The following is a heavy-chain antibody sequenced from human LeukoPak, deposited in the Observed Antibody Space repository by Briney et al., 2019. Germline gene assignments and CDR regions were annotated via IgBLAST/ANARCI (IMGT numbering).Heavy chain of an antibody. CDR2: ISAYNGNT. CDR1: GYTFTSYG. J-gene: IGHJ5*02. D-gene: IGHD3-3*01. CDR3: ARDSYYDFWSGYVYKGGSNWFDP. V-gene: IGHV1-18*01. Sequence: ASVKVSCKASGYTFTSYGISWVRQAPGQGLEWMGWISAYNGNTNYAQKLQGRVTMTTDTSTSTAYMELRSLRSDDTAVYYCARDSYYDFWSGYVYKGGSNWFDPWGQGTLVTVSS.